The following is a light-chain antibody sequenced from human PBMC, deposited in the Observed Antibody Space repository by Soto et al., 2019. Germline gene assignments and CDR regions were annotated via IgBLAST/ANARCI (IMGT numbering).Light chain of an antibody. J-gene: IGKJ3*01. CDR3: QQYNKWPLFT. Sequence: EIMMTQSPATLSVSPGERATLSCRASQSVGSNLAWYQQRPGQAPRLLIYAASSRATGIPARLSGSGSGTEFTLTISSLQSEDFAVYYCQQYNKWPLFTFGPGTRVDVK. CDR2: AAS. V-gene: IGKV3-15*01. CDR1: QSVGSN.